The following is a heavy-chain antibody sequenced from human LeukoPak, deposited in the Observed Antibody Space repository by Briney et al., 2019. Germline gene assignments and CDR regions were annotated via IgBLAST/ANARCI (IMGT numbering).Heavy chain of an antibody. CDR2: IDPGDSHA. CDR3: ARHGVGAGLAAAYI. Sequence: GESLKISCKGSGSNFSNYGIGWVRQMPGKGLEWMGLIDPGDSHAIYSPSFQGQVTISADKSISAAYLQWSSLKASDTAMYYCARHGVGAGLAAAYIWGQGTLLTVSS. V-gene: IGHV5-51*01. J-gene: IGHJ4*02. D-gene: IGHD6-13*01. CDR1: GSNFSNYG.